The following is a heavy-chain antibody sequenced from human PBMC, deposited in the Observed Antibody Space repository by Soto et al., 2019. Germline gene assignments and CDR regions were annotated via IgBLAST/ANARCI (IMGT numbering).Heavy chain of an antibody. CDR3: AILRGGGYYYGMDV. Sequence: PGGSLRLSCAASGFTFSSYGMHWVRQAPGKGLEWVAVISYDGSNKYYADSVKGRFTISRDNSKNTLYLQMNSLRAEDTAVYYCAILRGGGYYYGMDVWGQGTTVTVSS. CDR1: GFTFSSYG. D-gene: IGHD3-10*01. V-gene: IGHV3-30*03. J-gene: IGHJ6*02. CDR2: ISYDGSNK.